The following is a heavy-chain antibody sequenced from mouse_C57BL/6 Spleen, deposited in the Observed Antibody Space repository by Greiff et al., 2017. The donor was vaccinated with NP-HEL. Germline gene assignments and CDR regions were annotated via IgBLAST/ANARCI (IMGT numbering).Heavy chain of an antibody. Sequence: QVQLKQPGAELVKPGASVKLSCKASGYTFTSYWMHWVKQRPGQGLEWIGMIHPNSGSTNYNEKFKSKATLTVDKSSSTAYMQLSSLTSEDSAVYYCAREDIYYPNYFDYWGQGTTLTVSS. J-gene: IGHJ2*01. CDR2: IHPNSGST. V-gene: IGHV1-64*01. D-gene: IGHD1-1*01. CDR3: AREDIYYPNYFDY. CDR1: GYTFTSYW.